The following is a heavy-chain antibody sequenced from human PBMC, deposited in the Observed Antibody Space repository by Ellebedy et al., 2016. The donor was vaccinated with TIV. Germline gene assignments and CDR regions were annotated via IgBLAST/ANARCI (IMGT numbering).Heavy chain of an antibody. Sequence: GESLKISCAASGFTFSSYSMNWVRQAPGKGLVWVSFIGSSCSTINYADSVKGRFTISRDNANNSLYLQMNSLRDEETDVYYCARDGYSDNYFDPWGQGTLVTVSS. D-gene: IGHD5-18*01. J-gene: IGHJ5*02. CDR1: GFTFSSYS. CDR3: ARDGYSDNYFDP. CDR2: IGSSCSTI. V-gene: IGHV3-48*02.